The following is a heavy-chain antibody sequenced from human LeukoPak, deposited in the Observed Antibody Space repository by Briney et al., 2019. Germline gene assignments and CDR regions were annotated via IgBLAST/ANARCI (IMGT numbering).Heavy chain of an antibody. Sequence: ASVKVSCKASGGTFSSYAISWVRQAPGQGLEWMGWISAYNGNTNYAQKFQGRVTITADKSTSTAYMELSSLRSEDTAVYYCASMTTVTTSLDAFDIWGQGTMVTVSS. CDR1: GGTFSSYA. D-gene: IGHD4-17*01. J-gene: IGHJ3*02. V-gene: IGHV1-69*10. CDR3: ASMTTVTTSLDAFDI. CDR2: ISAYNGNT.